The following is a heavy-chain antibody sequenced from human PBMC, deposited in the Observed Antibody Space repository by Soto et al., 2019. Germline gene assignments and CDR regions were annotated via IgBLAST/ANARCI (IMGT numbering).Heavy chain of an antibody. D-gene: IGHD3-10*01. CDR1: GYVFTIYG. V-gene: IGHV1-18*01. Sequence: QVQLVQSGAEVKKPGASVKVSCKASGYVFTIYGISWVRQAPGQGLEWMGWMNTYNGGTNYAPTVQGRVTMTTDTSTSTAYMELRSLRSDDTAVYYCARDAGAARGFDPWGQGTLVTVSS. CDR2: MNTYNGGT. CDR3: ARDAGAARGFDP. J-gene: IGHJ5*02.